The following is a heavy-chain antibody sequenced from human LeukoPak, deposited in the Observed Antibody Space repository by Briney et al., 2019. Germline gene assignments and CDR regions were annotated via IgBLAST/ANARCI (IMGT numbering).Heavy chain of an antibody. Sequence: LGESLKISCKGSGYSFTSYWIGWVRQMPGKGLEWMGIIYPGDSDTRYSPSFQGHVTISADKSISTAYLQWTSLKPSDTAMYYCARHRHCSGYSCSYYTLDVWGQGTTVTVYS. CDR3: ARHRHCSGYSCSYYTLDV. J-gene: IGHJ6*02. V-gene: IGHV5-51*01. D-gene: IGHD2-15*01. CDR2: IYPGDSDT. CDR1: GYSFTSYW.